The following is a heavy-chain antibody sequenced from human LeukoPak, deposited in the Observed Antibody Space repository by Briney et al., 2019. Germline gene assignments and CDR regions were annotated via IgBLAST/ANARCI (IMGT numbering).Heavy chain of an antibody. CDR2: IYTSGST. CDR1: GGSISSGSYY. D-gene: IGHD3-10*01. CDR3: ARTMVRGVRYFDY. Sequence: PSQTLSLTCTVSGGSISSGSYYWSWIRQPAGKGLEWIGRIYTSGSTNYNPSLKSRVTISVDTSKNQFSLKLSSVTAADTAVYYCARTMVRGVRYFDYWGQGTLVTVSS. V-gene: IGHV4-61*02. J-gene: IGHJ4*02.